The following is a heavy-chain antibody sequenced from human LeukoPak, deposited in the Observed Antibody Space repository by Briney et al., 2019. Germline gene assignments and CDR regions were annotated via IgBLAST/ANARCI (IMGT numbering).Heavy chain of an antibody. J-gene: IGHJ4*02. D-gene: IGHD6-19*01. Sequence: GGSLRLSCAASGFTFSKYSMRCDRQAPGKGLEYVLIISSNGGSTVHANAVKRRFTISRDNSKNTLYLQMHSLRNEDMPLYYCAREVLYSSDWYSDYLGQGTLVTVSS. CDR1: GFTFSKYS. CDR3: AREVLYSSDWYSDY. CDR2: ISSNGGST. V-gene: IGHV3-64*01.